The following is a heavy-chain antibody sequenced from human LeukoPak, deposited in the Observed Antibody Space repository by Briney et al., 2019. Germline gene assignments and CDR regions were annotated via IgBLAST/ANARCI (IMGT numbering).Heavy chain of an antibody. D-gene: IGHD2-2*02. J-gene: IGHJ3*02. V-gene: IGHV1-24*01. Sequence: ASVKVSCKVSGYTLTELSMNWVRQAPGKGLEWMGGFDPEDGETIYAQKFQGRVTMTEDTSTDTAYMELSSLRSEDTAVYYCATQGSRHCSSTSCYIFDAFDIWGQGTMVTVSS. CDR1: GYTLTELS. CDR2: FDPEDGET. CDR3: ATQGSRHCSSTSCYIFDAFDI.